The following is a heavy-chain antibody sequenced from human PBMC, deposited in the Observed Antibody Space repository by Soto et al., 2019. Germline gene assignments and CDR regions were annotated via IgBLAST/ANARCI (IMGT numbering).Heavy chain of an antibody. CDR3: ARDFKLSRIDY. CDR2: IWYDGSNK. J-gene: IGHJ4*02. CDR1: GFTFSSYG. V-gene: IGHV3-33*01. D-gene: IGHD3-16*02. Sequence: QVQLVESGGSVVQPGRSLRLSCAASGFTFSSYGMHWVRQAPGKGLEWVAVIWYDGSNKYYADSVKGRFTISRDNSKNTLYLQMNSLRAEDTAVYYCARDFKLSRIDYWGQGTLVTVSS.